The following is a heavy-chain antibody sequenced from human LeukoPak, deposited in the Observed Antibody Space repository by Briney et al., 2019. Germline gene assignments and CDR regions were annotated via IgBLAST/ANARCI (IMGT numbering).Heavy chain of an antibody. CDR2: IYPGDSDT. V-gene: IGHV5-51*01. CDR1: GYRFTSYW. D-gene: IGHD1-26*01. Sequence: GESLKISFKGSGYRFTSYWIVWVRQMPGKGLEWMGIIYPGDSDTIYSPSFQGQVTISADKSTSTANLQWSSLKASDTAMYYCARSGGNYYSIWGEGTMVTVSS. CDR3: ARSGGNYYSI. J-gene: IGHJ3*02.